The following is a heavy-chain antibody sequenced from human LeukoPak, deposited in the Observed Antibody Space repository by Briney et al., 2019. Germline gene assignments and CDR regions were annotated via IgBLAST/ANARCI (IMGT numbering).Heavy chain of an antibody. Sequence: GGSLRLSCAASGFTFSSYSMTWVRQAPGKGLEWVSYISRSSSTIYYADSVKGRFTISRDNAKNSLYLQMNSLRAEDTAVYYCARDQRGTGYFYKDYWGQGTLVTVSS. CDR2: ISRSSSTI. CDR1: GFTFSSYS. J-gene: IGHJ4*02. D-gene: IGHD3-10*01. V-gene: IGHV3-48*04. CDR3: ARDQRGTGYFYKDY.